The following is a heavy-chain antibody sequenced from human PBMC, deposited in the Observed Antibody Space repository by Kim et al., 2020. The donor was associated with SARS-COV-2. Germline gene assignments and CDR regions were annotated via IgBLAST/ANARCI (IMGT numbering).Heavy chain of an antibody. V-gene: IGHV4-39*01. J-gene: IGHJ4*02. D-gene: IGHD1-26*01. CDR1: GGSISSSSYY. CDR3: ARQYGGSGLKGVSDY. Sequence: SETLSLTCTVSGGSISSSSYYWGWIRQPPGKGLEWIGSIYYSGSTYYNPSLKSRVTISIDTSKNQFSLKLSSVTAADTAVYYCARQYGGSGLKGVSDYWGQGTLVTVSS. CDR2: IYYSGST.